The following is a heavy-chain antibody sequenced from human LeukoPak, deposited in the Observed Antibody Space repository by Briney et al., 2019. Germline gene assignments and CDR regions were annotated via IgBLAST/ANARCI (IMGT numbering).Heavy chain of an antibody. J-gene: IGHJ3*02. V-gene: IGHV3-21*01. Sequence: PGGSLRLSCAASGFTFSSYSMNWVRQAPGKGLEWVSSISSSSSYIYYADSVKGRFTISRDNAKNSLYLQMNSLRAEDTAVYYCAREKVTMVRGDNDAFDIWGQGTMVTVSS. CDR1: GFTFSSYS. D-gene: IGHD3-10*01. CDR3: AREKVTMVRGDNDAFDI. CDR2: ISSSSSYI.